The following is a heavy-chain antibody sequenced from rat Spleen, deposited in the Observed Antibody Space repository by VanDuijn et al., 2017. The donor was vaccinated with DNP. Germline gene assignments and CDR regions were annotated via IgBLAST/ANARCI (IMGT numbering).Heavy chain of an antibody. V-gene: IGHV5-20*01. CDR2: ISYDGGIT. CDR3: TTDYYCSYSPFAD. J-gene: IGHJ3*01. CDR1: GFTFSDYY. D-gene: IGHD1-2*01. Sequence: EVQPVDSGGGLVQPGRSLKLSCAASGFTFSDYYMAWVRQAPTKGLEWVASISYDGGITYYRDSVKGRFTISRDNAESSLYLQMDSLRSEDTATYYCTTDYYCSYSPFADWGQGTLVTVSS.